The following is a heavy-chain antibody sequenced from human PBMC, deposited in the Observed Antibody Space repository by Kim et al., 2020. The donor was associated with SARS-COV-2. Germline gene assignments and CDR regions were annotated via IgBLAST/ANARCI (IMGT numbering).Heavy chain of an antibody. Sequence: SETLSLTCTVSGGSISSYYWSWIRQPPGKGLEWIGYIYYSGSTNYNPSLKSRVTISVDTSKNQFSLKLSSVTAADTAVYYCARGATYTKRLDYWGQGTLVTVSS. CDR1: GGSISSYY. D-gene: IGHD1-26*01. CDR2: IYYSGST. J-gene: IGHJ4*02. V-gene: IGHV4-59*01. CDR3: ARGATYTKRLDY.